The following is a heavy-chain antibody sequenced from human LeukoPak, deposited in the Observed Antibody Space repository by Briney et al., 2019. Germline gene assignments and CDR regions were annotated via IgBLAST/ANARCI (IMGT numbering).Heavy chain of an antibody. CDR1: GFTFTSYW. J-gene: IGHJ4*02. Sequence: PGGSLRLSCATSGFTFTSYWMHWVRQAPGKGLVLVSRINPDGSGPIYADSVKGRFTISRDNAKNTLYLQMNSLRDEDTAVYYCARPTTTLEYWGQGTLVTVSS. CDR2: INPDGSGP. V-gene: IGHV3-74*01. D-gene: IGHD1-7*01. CDR3: ARPTTTLEY.